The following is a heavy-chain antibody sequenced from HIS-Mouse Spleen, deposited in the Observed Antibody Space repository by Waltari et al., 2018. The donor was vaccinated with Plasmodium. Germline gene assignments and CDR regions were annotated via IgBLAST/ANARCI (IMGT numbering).Heavy chain of an antibody. J-gene: IGHJ4*02. CDR1: GWSFSGYY. Sequence: QVQLQQWGAGLLKPSETLSLTCAVYGWSFSGYYWSWIRQPPGKGLEWMGEINQSGSTNYNPALKSRVTISVDTSKNQFSLKLSSVTAADTAVYYCASSGSGSYYYWGQGTLVTVSS. CDR3: ASSGSGSYYY. CDR2: INQSGST. D-gene: IGHD3-10*01. V-gene: IGHV4-34*01.